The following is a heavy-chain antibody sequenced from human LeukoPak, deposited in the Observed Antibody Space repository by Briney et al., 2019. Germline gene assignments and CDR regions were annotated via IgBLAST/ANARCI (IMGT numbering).Heavy chain of an antibody. V-gene: IGHV3-23*01. J-gene: IGHJ4*02. D-gene: IGHD4-17*01. CDR3: ANQGYYGDLFDY. Sequence: GGSLRLSCAASGFTFSSYGMSWVRQAPGKGLEWVSAISGSGGSTYYADSVKGRFTISRDNSKNTLYLQMNSLRAEDTAVYYCANQGYYGDLFDYWGQGTLVTVSS. CDR1: GFTFSSYG. CDR2: ISGSGGST.